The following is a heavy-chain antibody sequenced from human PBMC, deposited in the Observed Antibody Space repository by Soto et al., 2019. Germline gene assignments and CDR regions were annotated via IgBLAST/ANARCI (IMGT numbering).Heavy chain of an antibody. CDR3: ARTDSSSWSNYYYYGMDV. D-gene: IGHD6-13*01. V-gene: IGHV3-48*03. J-gene: IGHJ6*02. CDR1: GFTFSSYE. Sequence: LRLSCAASGFTFSSYEMNWVRQAPGKGLEWVSYISSSGSTIYYADSVKGRFTISRDNAKNSLYLQMNSLRAEDTAVYYCARTDSSSWSNYYYYGMDVWGQGTTVTVSS. CDR2: ISSSGSTI.